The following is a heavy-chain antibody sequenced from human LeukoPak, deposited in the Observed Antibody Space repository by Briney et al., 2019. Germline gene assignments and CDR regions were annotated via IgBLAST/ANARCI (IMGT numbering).Heavy chain of an antibody. V-gene: IGHV1-18*01. CDR1: GYTFTSYG. D-gene: IGHD4-17*01. CDR2: ISAYNGNT. J-gene: IGHJ6*02. CDR3: ARDSATVTTLESYYYYYGMDV. Sequence: GASVKVSCKASGYTFTSYGISWVRQAPGQGLEWMGWISAYNGNTNYAQKLQGRVTMTTDTSTSTAYMELSSLRSDDTAVYYCARDSATVTTLESYYYYYGMDVWGQGTTVTVSS.